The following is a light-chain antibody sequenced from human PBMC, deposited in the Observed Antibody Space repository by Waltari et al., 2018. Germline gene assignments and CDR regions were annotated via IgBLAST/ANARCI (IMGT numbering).Light chain of an antibody. Sequence: DFHISQPPSSLSASVGDRVTITCRASQGIKNYLHWYQQKSGKAPKILMYNATNLASGVPSRFSGSGSGTEFTLTISNLQPEDFATYYCQQDKNNPFTFGGGTKVEVK. CDR2: NAT. V-gene: IGKV1-17*02. J-gene: IGKJ4*01. CDR3: QQDKNNPFT. CDR1: QGIKNY.